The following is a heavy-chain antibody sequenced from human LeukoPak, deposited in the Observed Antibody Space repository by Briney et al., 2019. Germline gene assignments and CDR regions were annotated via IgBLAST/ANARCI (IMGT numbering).Heavy chain of an antibody. D-gene: IGHD5-24*01. Sequence: ASGKVSCKASGYTFTGYYMHWVRQAPGQGLEWMGWINPNSGGTNYAQKFQGRVTMTRDTSISTAYMELSRLRSDDTAVYYCARFQLAEMAFDYWGQGTLVTVSS. CDR2: INPNSGGT. CDR3: ARFQLAEMAFDY. V-gene: IGHV1-2*02. CDR1: GYTFTGYY. J-gene: IGHJ4*02.